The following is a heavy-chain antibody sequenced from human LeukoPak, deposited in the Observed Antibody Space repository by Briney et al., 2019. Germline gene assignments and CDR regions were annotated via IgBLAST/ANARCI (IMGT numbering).Heavy chain of an antibody. J-gene: IGHJ4*02. D-gene: IGHD1-26*01. V-gene: IGHV3-64D*08. CDR2: ISDNGDNT. CDR3: IKDLSGTWSFDY. CDR1: GFTFSSYW. Sequence: GGSLRLSCAASGFTFSSYWMSWVRQAPGKGLEYVSTISDNGDNTCYADSVKGRFIISRDNSKNTLYLQMNSLRVEDTAVYYCIKDLSGTWSFDYWGQGTLLIVSS.